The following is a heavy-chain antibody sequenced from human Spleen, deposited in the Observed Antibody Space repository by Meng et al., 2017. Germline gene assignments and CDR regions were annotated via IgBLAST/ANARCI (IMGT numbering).Heavy chain of an antibody. CDR2: INTDTGKP. CDR3: ARDYSGSYYYLGVRNWYFDL. CDR1: GYTFTHYT. V-gene: IGHV7-4-1*02. Sequence: ASVQVSCKASGYTFTHYTVNWVRQAPGQGLEGMGWINTDTGKPTYAQGFPGRFVFSLDTSVNTAYLQISSLKPEDTAVYYCARDYSGSYYYLGVRNWYFDLWGRGTLVTVSS. D-gene: IGHD1-26*01. J-gene: IGHJ2*01.